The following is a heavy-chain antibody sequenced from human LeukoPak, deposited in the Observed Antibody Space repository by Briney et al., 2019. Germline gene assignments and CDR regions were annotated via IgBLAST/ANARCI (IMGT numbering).Heavy chain of an antibody. CDR2: ISPTGGTT. D-gene: IGHD2-15*01. V-gene: IGHV1-46*01. CDR3: ARELCSGGSCNFPEYYYGMDV. Sequence: ASVKVPCMASGYTFTSYYMNWVRQAPGQGPEWMGIISPTGGTTRYTQKFQGRVTMTRDTSTSTVYMELNSLRSEDTAVYYCARELCSGGSCNFPEYYYGMDVWGQGTTVTVSS. CDR1: GYTFTSYY. J-gene: IGHJ6*02.